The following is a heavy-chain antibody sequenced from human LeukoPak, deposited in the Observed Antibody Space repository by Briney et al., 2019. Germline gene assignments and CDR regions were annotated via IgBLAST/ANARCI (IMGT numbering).Heavy chain of an antibody. CDR2: INANSGGT. J-gene: IGHJ3*02. D-gene: IGHD1-26*01. CDR1: GYSFGVYY. Sequence: ASVKVSCKASGYSFGVYYMHWVRQAPGQGLEWMGWINANSGGTMYAQKFQGRVTMTRDTSISTAYMELSRLKFDDTAVYYCASFILLTATTGDAFNIWGQGTMVTVSS. V-gene: IGHV1-2*02. CDR3: ASFILLTATTGDAFNI.